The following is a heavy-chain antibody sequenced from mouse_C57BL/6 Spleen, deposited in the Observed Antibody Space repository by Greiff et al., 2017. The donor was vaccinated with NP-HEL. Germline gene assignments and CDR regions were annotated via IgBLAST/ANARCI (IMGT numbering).Heavy chain of an antibody. CDR3: ARVGQDWYFDV. Sequence: QVQLQQSGAELVRPGASVTLSCKASGYTFTDYEMHWVKQTPVHGLEWIGAIDPETGGTAYNQKFKGKAILTADKSSSTAYMELRSLTYEDSAVYYCARVGQDWYFDVWGKGTTVTVSS. CDR2: IDPETGGT. CDR1: GYTFTDYE. J-gene: IGHJ1*03. D-gene: IGHD3-3*01. V-gene: IGHV1-15*01.